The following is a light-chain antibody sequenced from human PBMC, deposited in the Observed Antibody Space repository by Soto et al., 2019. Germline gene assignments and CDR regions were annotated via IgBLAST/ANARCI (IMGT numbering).Light chain of an antibody. V-gene: IGKV1-5*03. CDR3: QQFTTY. Sequence: DIQMTQSPSTLSASVGDRVTITCRASQSISAWLAWYQQKPGKAPKLLLYKASTLQSGVPSRFSGSGSGTEFTLTISILQPHAFATYDCQQFTTYFGQGTRLEIK. CDR1: QSISAW. J-gene: IGKJ2*01. CDR2: KAS.